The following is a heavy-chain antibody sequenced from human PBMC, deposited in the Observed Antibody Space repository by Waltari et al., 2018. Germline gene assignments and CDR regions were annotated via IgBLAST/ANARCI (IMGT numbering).Heavy chain of an antibody. CDR2: IRNKANFYST. D-gene: IGHD1-26*01. CDR3: VRIRLGPTTRIFDS. Sequence: EVQLVESGGGLVAPGGSLRRACAASGFTFRDHSMVWVRQAPGKGLEWGARIRNKANFYSTEYVPSVKGRFTISRDDSKSSLYLQMNSLKSEDTAVYYCVRIRLGPTTRIFDSWGQGTLVTVSS. V-gene: IGHV3-72*01. CDR1: GFTFRDHS. J-gene: IGHJ4*02.